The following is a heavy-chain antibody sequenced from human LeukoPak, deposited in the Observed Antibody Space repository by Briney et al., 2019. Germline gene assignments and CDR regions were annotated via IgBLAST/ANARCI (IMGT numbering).Heavy chain of an antibody. CDR2: MNPNSGGT. CDR3: ARGYWNYGGYFDY. CDR1: GYTVTGYY. D-gene: IGHD1-7*01. J-gene: IGHJ4*02. V-gene: IGHV1-2*02. Sequence: ASVKVSCKASGYTVTGYYMHWVRQAPGQGLEWLGWMNPNSGGTKYSQKFQGRVTMTRDTSISTAYMALSRLRSDDTAMYYCARGYWNYGGYFDYWGQGTLVTVSS.